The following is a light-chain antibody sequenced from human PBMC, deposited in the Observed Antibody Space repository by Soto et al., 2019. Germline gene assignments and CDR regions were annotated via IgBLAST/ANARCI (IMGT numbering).Light chain of an antibody. V-gene: IGLV1-40*01. Sequence: QSVVTQPPSVSGAPGQRVTISCAGSSSNIGAPYDVHWYQQIPGRAPKLLIYGNTNRPSGVPDRFSASKSGTSASLAITGLQAEDEADYYFQSYDSSLGGPVFRTGTNV. J-gene: IGLJ1*01. CDR1: SSNIGAPYD. CDR2: GNT. CDR3: QSYDSSLGGPV.